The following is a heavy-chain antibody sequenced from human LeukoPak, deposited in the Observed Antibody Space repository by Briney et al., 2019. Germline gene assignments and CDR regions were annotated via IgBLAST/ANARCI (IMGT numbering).Heavy chain of an antibody. V-gene: IGHV3-33*01. CDR1: GFTFSSYG. J-gene: IGHJ4*02. Sequence: GRSLRLSCAASGFTFSSYGMHWVCQAPGKGLEWVAVIWCDGSNKYYADSVKGRFTISRDNSKNTLYLQMNSLRAEDTAVYYCARDQVVAASFDYWGQGTLVTVSS. D-gene: IGHD2-15*01. CDR2: IWCDGSNK. CDR3: ARDQVVAASFDY.